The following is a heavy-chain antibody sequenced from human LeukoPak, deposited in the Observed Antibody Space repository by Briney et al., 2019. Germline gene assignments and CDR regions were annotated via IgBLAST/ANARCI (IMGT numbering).Heavy chain of an antibody. CDR1: GGSFSGYY. J-gene: IGHJ5*02. CDR3: ARSGFAVWRGWFDP. V-gene: IGHV4-34*01. Sequence: SQTLSLTCAGYGGSFSGYYWSWIRQPPGKGLEWIGEINHSGSTNYNQSLKSRVNIKVEMSKNQFPVKVSSVNAADTAVYYCARSGFAVWRGWFDPLGQGTLVNGSP. CDR2: INHSGST. D-gene: IGHD3-22*01.